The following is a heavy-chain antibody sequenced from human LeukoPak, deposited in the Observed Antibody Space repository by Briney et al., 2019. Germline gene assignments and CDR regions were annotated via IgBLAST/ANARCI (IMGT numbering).Heavy chain of an antibody. Sequence: SETLSLTCTVSGGSPTGSSYYWGWIRQPPGKGLEWIGSIYYSGSTYYNPSLKSRVTISVDTSKNQFSLKLSSVTAADTAVYYCARGIPFGGALNAFDIWGQGTMVTVSS. CDR1: GGSPTGSSYY. CDR3: ARGIPFGGALNAFDI. D-gene: IGHD2-2*02. J-gene: IGHJ3*02. CDR2: IYYSGST. V-gene: IGHV4-39*07.